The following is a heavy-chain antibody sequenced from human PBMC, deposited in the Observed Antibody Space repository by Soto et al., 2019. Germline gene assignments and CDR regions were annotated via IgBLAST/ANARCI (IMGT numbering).Heavy chain of an antibody. CDR3: ARQWYSGYYYYGMDV. CDR1: GYSFTSYW. J-gene: IGHJ6*02. D-gene: IGHD6-13*01. CDR2: IYPGDSDT. Sequence: PGESLKISCQGSGYSFTSYWIGWVRQMPGKGLEWMGIIYPGDSDTRYSPSFQGQVTISADKSISTAYLQWSSLKASDTAMYYCARQWYSGYYYYGMDVWGQGTTVTVSS. V-gene: IGHV5-51*01.